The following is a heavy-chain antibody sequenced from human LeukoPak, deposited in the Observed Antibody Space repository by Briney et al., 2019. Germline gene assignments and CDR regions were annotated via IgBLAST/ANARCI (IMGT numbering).Heavy chain of an antibody. D-gene: IGHD2-15*01. V-gene: IGHV3-23*01. CDR3: AKGGSSGGSCYFDY. J-gene: IGHJ4*02. CDR2: LSDSGRTT. Sequence: GGSLRLSCAASGFTFSNYAMTWVRQAPGKGLEWVSSLSDSGRTTYYTGSVKGRFTISRDNSKNTLYLQMNSLRAEDTAIYYCAKGGSSGGSCYFDYWGQGTLVSVPS. CDR1: GFTFSNYA.